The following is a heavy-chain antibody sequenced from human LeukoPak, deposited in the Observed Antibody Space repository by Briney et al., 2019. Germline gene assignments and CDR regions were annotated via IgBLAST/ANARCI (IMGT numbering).Heavy chain of an antibody. CDR3: ARGVREGYYGSGSYSPFDY. V-gene: IGHV1-8*03. J-gene: IGHJ4*02. CDR2: MNPNSGNT. Sequence: ASVKVSCKASGYTFTSYDINWVRQATGQGLEWMGWMNPNSGNTGYAQKFQGRVTITRNTSISTAYMELSSLRSEDTAVYYCARGVREGYYGSGSYSPFDYWGQGTLVTVSS. D-gene: IGHD3-10*01. CDR1: GYTFTSYD.